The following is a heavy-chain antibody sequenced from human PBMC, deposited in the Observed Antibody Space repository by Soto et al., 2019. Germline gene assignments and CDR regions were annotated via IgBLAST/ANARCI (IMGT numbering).Heavy chain of an antibody. D-gene: IGHD3-10*01. CDR3: ARDDEYSGNGMDV. CDR2: ILNDGSNR. CDR1: GFTFSNYG. Sequence: QVQLVESGGGVVQPGRSLRLSCAASGFTFSNYGMHWVRQAPGKGLEWVAVILNDGSNRYHADSVKDRFTISRDNSKNMLYLQMNSLRAEDTAVYYWARDDEYSGNGMDVWGQGTRVTVS. V-gene: IGHV3-33*01. J-gene: IGHJ6*02.